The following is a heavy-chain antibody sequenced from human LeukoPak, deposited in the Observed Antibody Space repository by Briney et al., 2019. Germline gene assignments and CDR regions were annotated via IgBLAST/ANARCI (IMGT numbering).Heavy chain of an antibody. CDR2: IYYSGST. Sequence: SETLSLTCTVSGGSVSSGDYYWSWIRQHPGKGLEWIGNIYYSGSTYYNPSLKSRVTISVDTSKNQFSLDLNSVTAADTAVYYCASGRELTATLPFWGQGTLVTVSS. V-gene: IGHV4-31*03. J-gene: IGHJ4*02. D-gene: IGHD1-7*01. CDR3: ASGRELTATLPF. CDR1: GGSVSSGDYY.